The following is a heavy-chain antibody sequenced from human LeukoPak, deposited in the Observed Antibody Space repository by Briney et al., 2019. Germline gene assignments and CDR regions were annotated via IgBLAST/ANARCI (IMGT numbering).Heavy chain of an antibody. CDR2: IIPIFGTA. CDR1: GYTFTTYS. CDR3: ARDGEYYYDSSGYSAYFDY. Sequence: ASVKVSCKASGYTFTTYSMHWVRQAPGQGLEWMGGIIPIFGTANYAQKFQGRVTITAGESTSTAYMELSSLRSEDTAVYYCARDGEYYYDSSGYSAYFDYWGQGTLVTVSS. D-gene: IGHD3-22*01. V-gene: IGHV1-69*13. J-gene: IGHJ4*02.